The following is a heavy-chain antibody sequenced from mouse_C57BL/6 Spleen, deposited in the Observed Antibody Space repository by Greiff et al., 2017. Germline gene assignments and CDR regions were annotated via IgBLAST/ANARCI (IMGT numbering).Heavy chain of an antibody. D-gene: IGHD2-1*01. CDR3: ARGGNYDLYYFDY. CDR1: GYTFTSYW. Sequence: QVQLQQSGAELVQPGASVKLSCKASGYTFTSYWMHWVKQRPGQGLEWIGMIHPNSGSTNYNEKFKSKATLTVDKSSSTAYMQLSSLTSEDSAVYYCARGGNYDLYYFDYWGQGTTRTVSS. V-gene: IGHV1-64*01. J-gene: IGHJ2*01. CDR2: IHPNSGST.